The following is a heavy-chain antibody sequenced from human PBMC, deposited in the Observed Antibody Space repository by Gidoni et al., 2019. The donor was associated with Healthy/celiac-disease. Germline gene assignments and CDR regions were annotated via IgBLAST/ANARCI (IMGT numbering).Heavy chain of an antibody. D-gene: IGHD1-20*01. CDR3: ARGANITGTEDYYYYGMDV. Sequence: QVQLVQSGAEVKKPGSSVKVSCKASGGTFSSYAISWVRQAPGQGLEWMGGIIPIFGTANYAQKFQGRVTITADESTSTAYMELSSLRSEDTAVYYCARGANITGTEDYYYYGMDVWGQGTTVTVSS. CDR1: GGTFSSYA. V-gene: IGHV1-69*01. J-gene: IGHJ6*02. CDR2: IIPIFGTA.